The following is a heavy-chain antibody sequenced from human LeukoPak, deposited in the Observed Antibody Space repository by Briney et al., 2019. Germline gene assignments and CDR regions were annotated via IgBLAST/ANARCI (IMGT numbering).Heavy chain of an antibody. J-gene: IGHJ4*02. D-gene: IGHD6-19*01. Sequence: SETLSLTCTVSGGSISSSSYYWGWIRQPPGKGLEWIGSIYYSGSTYYNPSLKSRVTISVDTSKNQFSLKLSSVTAADTAVYYCARQSSGWYSDPYHFDYWGQGTLVTVSS. V-gene: IGHV4-39*01. CDR3: ARQSSGWYSDPYHFDY. CDR2: IYYSGST. CDR1: GGSISSSSYY.